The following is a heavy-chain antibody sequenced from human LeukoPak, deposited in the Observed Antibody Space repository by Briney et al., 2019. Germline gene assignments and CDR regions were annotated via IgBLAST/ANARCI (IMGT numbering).Heavy chain of an antibody. Sequence: GASVKGSCKASGYTFNGYHIHWVRQAPGQGLEWMGWINPKSGGTNYAQKFEGWVTMTRDTSMSTVYMELSRLKSDDTAVYYCARDSGWEVVLYASEIWGQGTMVTVSS. V-gene: IGHV1-2*04. CDR3: ARDSGWEVVLYASEI. D-gene: IGHD1-26*01. CDR1: GYTFNGYH. CDR2: INPKSGGT. J-gene: IGHJ3*02.